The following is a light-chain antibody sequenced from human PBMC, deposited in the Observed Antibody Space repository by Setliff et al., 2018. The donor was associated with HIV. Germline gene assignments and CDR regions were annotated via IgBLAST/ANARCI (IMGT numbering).Light chain of an antibody. CDR1: SSDVGGYNY. J-gene: IGLJ1*01. Sequence: QSALAQPASVSGSPGQSITISCTGASSDVGGYNYVSWYQQHPGKAPKLIIYEVSSRPSGVSNRFSGSKSGNTASLTISGLQAEDEAHYYCSSYTPSSILLYFFGTGTKV. CDR2: EVS. CDR3: SSYTPSSILLYF. V-gene: IGLV2-14*01.